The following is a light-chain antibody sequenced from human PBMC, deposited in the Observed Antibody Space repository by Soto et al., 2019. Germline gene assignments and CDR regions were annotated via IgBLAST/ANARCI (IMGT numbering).Light chain of an antibody. Sequence: QSVLTQPPSASGTPGQTVTISCSGTYSNIGRNYVYWYQQLPGTAPKLVIYNNNQRPSGVPDRFSVSKSGTSASLAISGLRSDDEADYYCASWDDSLSGYVIFGGGTQLTVL. CDR2: NNN. V-gene: IGLV1-47*02. CDR1: YSNIGRNY. CDR3: ASWDDSLSGYVI. J-gene: IGLJ2*01.